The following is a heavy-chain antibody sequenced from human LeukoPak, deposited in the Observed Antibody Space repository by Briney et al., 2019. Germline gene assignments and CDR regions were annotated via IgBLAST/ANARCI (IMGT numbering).Heavy chain of an antibody. Sequence: PGGSLRLSCIASGFTFRNFAMMWVRQAPGKGLEWVSAIHAGGDSTVYADAVRGRFTISRDNSNNALYLQMNELRADDTAVYYCATWAFYHGLDVWGQGTTVTVSS. CDR2: IHAGGDST. CDR1: GFTFRNFA. V-gene: IGHV3-23*01. D-gene: IGHD1-26*01. CDR3: ATWAFYHGLDV. J-gene: IGHJ6*02.